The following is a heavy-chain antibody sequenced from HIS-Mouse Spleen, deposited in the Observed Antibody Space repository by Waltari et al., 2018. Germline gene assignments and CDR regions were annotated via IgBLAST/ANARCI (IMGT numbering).Heavy chain of an antibody. D-gene: IGHD6-13*01. J-gene: IGHJ2*01. CDR3: AREIPYSSSWYDWYFDL. CDR1: GGSISSRSYY. CDR2: IYYSGST. V-gene: IGHV4-39*07. Sequence: QLQLQESGPGLVKPSETLSLTCTVSGGSISSRSYYWVWIRQPPGKGLEWLGSIYYSGSTYYNPSLKSRVTISVDTSKNQFSLKLSSVTAADTAVYYCAREIPYSSSWYDWYFDLWGRGTLVTVSS.